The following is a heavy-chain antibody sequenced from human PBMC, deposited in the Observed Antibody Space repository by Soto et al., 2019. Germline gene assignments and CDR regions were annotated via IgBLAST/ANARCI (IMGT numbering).Heavy chain of an antibody. CDR2: ISSSSSYI. D-gene: IGHD3-10*01. V-gene: IGHV3-21*01. Sequence: GGSLRLSCAASGFTFSSYSMNWVRQAPGKGLEWVSSISSSSSYIYYADSVKGQFTISRDNAKNSLYLQMNSLRAEDTAVYYCARDVANSGLLDYWGQGTLVTVSS. J-gene: IGHJ4*02. CDR1: GFTFSSYS. CDR3: ARDVANSGLLDY.